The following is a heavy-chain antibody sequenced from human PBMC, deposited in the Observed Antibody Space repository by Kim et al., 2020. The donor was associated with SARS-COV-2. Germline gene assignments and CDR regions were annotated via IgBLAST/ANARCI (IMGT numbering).Heavy chain of an antibody. V-gene: IGHV4-61*01. J-gene: IGHJ5*02. D-gene: IGHD5-18*01. CDR2: IYYSGST. CDR1: GGSVSSGSYY. CDR3: AREPEYSYAENWFDP. Sequence: SETLSLTCTVSGGSVSSGSYYWSWIRQPPGKGLEWIGYIYYSGSTNYNPSLKSRVTISVDTAKKQFSLKLSSVTAADTAVYYCAREPEYSYAENWFDPWGQGTLVTVSS.